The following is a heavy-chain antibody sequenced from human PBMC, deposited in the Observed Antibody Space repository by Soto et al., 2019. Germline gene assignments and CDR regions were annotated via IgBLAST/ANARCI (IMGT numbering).Heavy chain of an antibody. V-gene: IGHV4-30-4*01. D-gene: IGHD4-4*01. CDR1: GGSISNPDHY. J-gene: IGHJ4*02. CDR2: IFYSGDT. CDR3: AREGRLQSLDY. Sequence: QVQLQESGPGLVKPSQTLSLTCTVSGGSISNPDHYWSWIRQPPGKGLEWIGSIFYSGDTSYNPSLKSRLSISVDTSKNQFSLSLRSVTASDTAVYFYAREGRLQSLDYWGQGTLVTVSS.